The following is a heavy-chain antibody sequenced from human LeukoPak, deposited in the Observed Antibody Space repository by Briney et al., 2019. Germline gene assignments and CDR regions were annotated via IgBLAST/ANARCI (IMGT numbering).Heavy chain of an antibody. CDR2: IDTSGST. J-gene: IGHJ6*03. CDR3: ARGQWELLRYNYIDV. D-gene: IGHD1-26*01. Sequence: SETLSLTCTVSGGSITSFYWNWIRQPAGKGLGWIGRIDTSGSTNYNPSLKSRVTMSVDTFKNQFSLRLSSVTAADTAVYYCARGQWELLRYNYIDVWGKGTTVTVSS. CDR1: GGSITSFY. V-gene: IGHV4-4*07.